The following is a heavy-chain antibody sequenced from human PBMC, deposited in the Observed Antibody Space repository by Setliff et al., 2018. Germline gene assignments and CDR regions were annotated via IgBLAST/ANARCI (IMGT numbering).Heavy chain of an antibody. D-gene: IGHD3-22*01. CDR3: ARDSALHSYHYDSSGYLDY. CDR2: VYYSGTT. CDR1: GGSISTYY. J-gene: IGHJ4*02. Sequence: KPSETLSLTCTVSGGSISTYYWSWIRQTPVKGLEWIGYVYYSGTTNYNPLFKSRVTISVDRPKNQFSLKLSSVTAADTGVYYCARDSALHSYHYDSSGYLDYWGQGALVTSPQ. V-gene: IGHV4-59*01.